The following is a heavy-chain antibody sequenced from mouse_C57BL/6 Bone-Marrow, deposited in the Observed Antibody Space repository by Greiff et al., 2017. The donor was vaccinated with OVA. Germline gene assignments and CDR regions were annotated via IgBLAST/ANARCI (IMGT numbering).Heavy chain of an antibody. CDR2: IYPGDGAT. D-gene: IGHD4-1*01. J-gene: IGHJ1*03. CDR3: ASLTGTYFDV. Sequence: QVQLQQSGPELVKPGASVKISCKASGYAFSSSWMNWVKQRPGKGLEWIGRIYPGDGATNYNGKFKGKATLTADKSSSTAYMQLSSLTSEDSAVYFCASLTGTYFDVWGTGTTVTVSS. CDR1: GYAFSSSW. V-gene: IGHV1-82*01.